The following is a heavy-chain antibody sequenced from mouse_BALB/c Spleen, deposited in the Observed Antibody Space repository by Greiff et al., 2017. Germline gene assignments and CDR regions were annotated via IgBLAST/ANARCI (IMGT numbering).Heavy chain of an antibody. J-gene: IGHJ4*01. CDR1: GYTFTSYW. CDR2: INPSTGYT. CDR3: AREVLHYYAMDY. Sequence: QVQLQQSGAELAKPGASVKMSCKASGYTFTSYWMHWVKQRPGQGLEWIGYINPSTGYTEYNQKFKDKATLTADKSSSTAYMQLSSLTSEDSAVYYCAREVLHYYAMDYWGQGTSVTVSS. V-gene: IGHV1-7*01.